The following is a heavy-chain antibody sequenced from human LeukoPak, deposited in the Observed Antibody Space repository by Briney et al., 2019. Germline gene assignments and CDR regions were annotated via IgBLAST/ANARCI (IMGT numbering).Heavy chain of an antibody. CDR3: ARGYYGDYEDYYYMDV. V-gene: IGHV1-8*01. J-gene: IGHJ6*03. D-gene: IGHD4-17*01. CDR2: MNPNSGNT. CDR1: GYTFTSYD. Sequence: ASVKVSCKASGYTFTSYDINWVRQATGQGLEWMGWMNPNSGNTGYAQKFQGRVTMTRNTSISTAYMELSSLRSDDTAVYYCARGYYGDYEDYYYMDVWGKGTTVTVSS.